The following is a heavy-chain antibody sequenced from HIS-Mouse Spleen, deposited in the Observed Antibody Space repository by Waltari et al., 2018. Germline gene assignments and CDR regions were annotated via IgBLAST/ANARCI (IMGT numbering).Heavy chain of an antibody. J-gene: IGHJ4*02. CDR3: ARGYCTNGVCYDY. CDR2: TYYRSKWYN. Sequence: QVQLQQSGPGLVKPSQTPSLTCAISGDRFSSNSHACNWIRQSPSGGLEWLGRTYYRSKWYNDYAVSVKSRITINPDTSKNQFSLQLNSVTPEDTAVYYCARGYCTNGVCYDYWGQGTLVTVSS. CDR1: GDRFSSNSHA. V-gene: IGHV6-1*01. D-gene: IGHD2-8*01.